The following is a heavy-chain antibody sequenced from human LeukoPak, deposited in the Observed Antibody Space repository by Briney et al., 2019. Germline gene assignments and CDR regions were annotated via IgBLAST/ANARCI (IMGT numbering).Heavy chain of an antibody. Sequence: GGSVRLSCAASGYTFSDYHMNWIRHAPGKGLEWVSYIGSNSSYTNYADSVKGRFTISRDNAKNTMYLQMSSLRAEDTADYYCVREGNWNLDSWGQGTVVTVSS. V-gene: IGHV3-11*06. CDR1: GYTFSDYH. D-gene: IGHD1-1*01. J-gene: IGHJ4*02. CDR3: VREGNWNLDS. CDR2: IGSNSSYT.